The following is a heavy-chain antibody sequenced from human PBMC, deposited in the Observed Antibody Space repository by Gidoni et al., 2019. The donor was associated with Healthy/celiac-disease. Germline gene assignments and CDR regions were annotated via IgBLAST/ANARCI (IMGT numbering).Heavy chain of an antibody. D-gene: IGHD3-16*01. CDR3: VMGDYQDY. V-gene: IGHV1-2*02. CDR1: GYTFTGYY. Sequence: QVQLVQSGPEVQKPGASVKVSFKASGYTFTGYYMHWVRQAPGQGPEWMGWINTNRGGTKYAKKVQGRVTMTRETSNRTAYMELRRLRSDETAVYYCVMGDYQDYWGQGTLVTVSS. CDR2: INTNRGGT. J-gene: IGHJ4*02.